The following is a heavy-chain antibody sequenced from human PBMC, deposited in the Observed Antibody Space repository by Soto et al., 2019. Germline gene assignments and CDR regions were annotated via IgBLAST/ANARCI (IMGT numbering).Heavy chain of an antibody. D-gene: IGHD1-26*01. V-gene: IGHV5-51*01. Sequence: GEAVKISGSGSGYSFTSYWIGGGRQMPGKGLEWMGIIDPGDSDTRYSPSFQGQVTISADKSISTAYLQWSSLRAADTAMYYGSRGLQLGSYRRFDPWGQGTLVTVSS. CDR3: SRGLQLGSYRRFDP. J-gene: IGHJ5*02. CDR2: IDPGDSDT. CDR1: GYSFTSYW.